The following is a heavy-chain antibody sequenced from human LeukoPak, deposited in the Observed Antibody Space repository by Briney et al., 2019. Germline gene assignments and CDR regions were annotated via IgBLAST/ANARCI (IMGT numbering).Heavy chain of an antibody. CDR2: ISGSGGST. D-gene: IGHD1-1*01. V-gene: IGHV3-23*01. CDR1: GFTFSSYA. J-gene: IGHJ4*02. Sequence: PGGSLRLSCAASGFTFSSYAMSWVRQAPGKGLEWVSAISGSGGSTYYADSVKGQFTISRDNSENTLYLQMNSLRAEDTAVYYCAKDLRGWNDVYWGQGTLVTVSS. CDR3: AKDLRGWNDVY.